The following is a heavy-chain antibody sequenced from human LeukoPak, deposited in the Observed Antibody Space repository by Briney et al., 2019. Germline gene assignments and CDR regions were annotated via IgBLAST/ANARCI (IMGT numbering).Heavy chain of an antibody. V-gene: IGHV3-23*01. CDR1: GLTFSSYA. D-gene: IGHD6-25*01. J-gene: IGHJ4*02. Sequence: PGGSLRLSCAASGLTFSSYAMSWVRQAPGKGLEWVSAISGGGDSTYYVDSVKGRFTNSRDNSKNTLWLQMNSLRVEDTATYYCAKDQRLPTGLSTEDYWGQGTLVTVSS. CDR2: ISGGGDST. CDR3: AKDQRLPTGLSTEDY.